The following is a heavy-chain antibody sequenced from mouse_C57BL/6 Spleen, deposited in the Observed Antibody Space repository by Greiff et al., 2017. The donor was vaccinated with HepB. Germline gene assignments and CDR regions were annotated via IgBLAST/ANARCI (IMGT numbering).Heavy chain of an antibody. J-gene: IGHJ3*01. V-gene: IGHV1-39*01. CDR1: GYSFTDYN. CDR3: ATYYDYDSWFAY. D-gene: IGHD2-4*01. Sequence: ASVKISCKASGYSFTDYNMNWVKQSNGKSLEWIGVINPNYGTTSYNQKFKGKATLTVDQSSSTAYMQLNSLTSEDSAVYYCATYYDYDSWFAYWGQGTLVTVSA. CDR2: INPNYGTT.